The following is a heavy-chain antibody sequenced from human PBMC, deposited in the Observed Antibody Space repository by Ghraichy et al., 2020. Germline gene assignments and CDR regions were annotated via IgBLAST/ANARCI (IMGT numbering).Heavy chain of an antibody. D-gene: IGHD6-13*01. CDR2: INHSGST. V-gene: IGHV4-34*01. CDR1: GGSFSGYY. Sequence: SETLSLTCAVYGGSFSGYYWSWIRQPPGKGLEWIGEINHSGSTNYNPSLKSRVTISVDTSKNQFSLKLSSVTAADTAVYYCARGHRRIAGRWGQGTLVTVSS. J-gene: IGHJ4*02. CDR3: ARGHRRIAGR.